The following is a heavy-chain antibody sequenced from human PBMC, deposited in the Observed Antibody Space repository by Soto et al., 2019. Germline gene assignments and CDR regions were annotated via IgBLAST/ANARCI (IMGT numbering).Heavy chain of an antibody. CDR2: ITYDGSNK. V-gene: IGHV3-30-3*01. CDR1: GFTFSNYA. J-gene: IGHJ4*02. CDR3: ERDPGNNYGSFAY. Sequence: PGGSLRLSCVASGFTFSNYAMNWVRQAPGKGLEWVAVITYDGSNKYYADSVKGRITISRDNSRNTLYLQMNNLRAEDTAMYYCERDPGNNYGSFAYWGQGTLVTVSS. D-gene: IGHD4-17*01.